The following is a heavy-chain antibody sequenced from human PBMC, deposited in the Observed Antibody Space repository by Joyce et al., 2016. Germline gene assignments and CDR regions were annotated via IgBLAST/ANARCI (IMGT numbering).Heavy chain of an antibody. Sequence: EVQLVESGGGLVQPGGSLRLSCAASGFSFSGYWRHWVRQAPGKGLVGVSLINTDGGRTRFADSVKGRFTIARDNAKNTLYLQMNSLRAEDTAVYYCVRGISARPGGPNWFDPWGQGTLVTVSS. CDR3: VRGISARPGGPNWFDP. CDR2: INTDGGRT. CDR1: GFSFSGYW. D-gene: IGHD6-6*01. J-gene: IGHJ5*02. V-gene: IGHV3-74*01.